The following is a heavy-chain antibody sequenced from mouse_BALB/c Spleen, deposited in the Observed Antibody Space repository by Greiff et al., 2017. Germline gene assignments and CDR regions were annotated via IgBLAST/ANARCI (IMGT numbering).Heavy chain of an antibody. Sequence: EVKLEESGPGLVKPSQSLSLTCTVTGYSITSDYAWNWIRQFPGNKLEWMGYISYSGSTSYNPSLKSRISITRDTSKNQFFLQLNSVTTEDTATYYCARAYDYDWYFDVWGAGTTVTVSS. J-gene: IGHJ1*01. CDR1: GYSITSDYA. CDR3: ARAYDYDWYFDV. V-gene: IGHV3-2*02. D-gene: IGHD2-4*01. CDR2: ISYSGST.